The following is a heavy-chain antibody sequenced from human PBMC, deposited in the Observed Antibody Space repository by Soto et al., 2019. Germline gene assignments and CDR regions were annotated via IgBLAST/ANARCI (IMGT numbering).Heavy chain of an antibody. J-gene: IGHJ6*02. D-gene: IGHD2-2*01. Sequence: ASVKVSCKASGYTFTSYDINWVRQATGQGLEWMGWMNPNSGNTGYAQKFQGRVTMTRNTSISTAYMELSSLRSEDTAVYYCARGRYCSSTSCPYYYYYGIDVWGQGTTVTVS. CDR3: ARGRYCSSTSCPYYYYYGIDV. CDR2: MNPNSGNT. V-gene: IGHV1-8*01. CDR1: GYTFTSYD.